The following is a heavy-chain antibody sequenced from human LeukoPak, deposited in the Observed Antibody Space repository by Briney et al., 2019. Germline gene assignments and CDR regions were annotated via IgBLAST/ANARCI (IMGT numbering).Heavy chain of an antibody. V-gene: IGHV3-21*01. CDR1: GFTFSNYN. Sequence: GRSLRLSCAASGFTFSNYNMNWVRLAPGEGLEWVSSITSSSSDIYYADSVKGRFTISRDNAKNSLYLQMNSLRAEDTAVYYCAREKTHRGYSLPGYWGQGTLVTVSS. CDR2: ITSSSSDI. D-gene: IGHD5-18*01. J-gene: IGHJ4*02. CDR3: AREKTHRGYSLPGY.